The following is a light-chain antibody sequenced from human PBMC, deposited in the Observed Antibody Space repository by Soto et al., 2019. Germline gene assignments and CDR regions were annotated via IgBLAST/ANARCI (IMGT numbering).Light chain of an antibody. J-gene: IGKJ1*01. CDR2: DAS. Sequence: EIVLTQSPVTLSLSPGEGATLSCKASQSIDTNLGWYQQKPGQVPRLLIYDASLRATGIPARFSGSGSGTEFTLTISSLQSEDFAVYYCQQYNNWPRTFGQGTKVDIK. CDR3: QQYNNWPRT. CDR1: QSIDTN. V-gene: IGKV3D-15*01.